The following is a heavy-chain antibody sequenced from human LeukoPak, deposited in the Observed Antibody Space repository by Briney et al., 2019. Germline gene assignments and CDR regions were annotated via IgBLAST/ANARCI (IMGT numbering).Heavy chain of an antibody. CDR2: MYNSGST. J-gene: IGHJ4*02. CDR3: ARSLMYYDILTGYSPQNFDY. D-gene: IGHD3-9*01. CDR1: GGSISGSY. Sequence: SETLSLTCTVSGGSISGSYWSWIRQPPGKGLEWTAYMYNSGSTNYNPSLKSRVTIPVDTSKNQFSLRLSSVTAADTAVYYCARSLMYYDILTGYSPQNFDYWGQGTLVTVSS. V-gene: IGHV4-59*01.